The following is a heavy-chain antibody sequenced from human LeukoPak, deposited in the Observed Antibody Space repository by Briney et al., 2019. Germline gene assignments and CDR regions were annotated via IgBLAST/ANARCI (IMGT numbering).Heavy chain of an antibody. CDR2: IYYSGST. CDR1: GGSISSYY. D-gene: IGHD5-12*01. Sequence: PETLSLTCTVSGGSISSYYWTWIRQPPGKGLEWIGYIYYSGSTNYNPSLKSRVTISVDTSKNQFSLKLNSVTAADTAVYYCARVSSDYDVHFDYWGQGTLVTVSS. J-gene: IGHJ4*02. CDR3: ARVSSDYDVHFDY. V-gene: IGHV4-59*01.